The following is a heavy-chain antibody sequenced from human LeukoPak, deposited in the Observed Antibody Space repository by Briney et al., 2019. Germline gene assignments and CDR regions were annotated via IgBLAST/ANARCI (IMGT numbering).Heavy chain of an antibody. J-gene: IGHJ4*02. CDR2: ISYDGSNK. V-gene: IGHV3-30-3*01. Sequence: GGSLRLSCAASGFTFSSYAMHWVRQAPGKGLEWVAVISYDGSNKYYADSVKGRFTISRDNAKNTLFLQMNSLRAEDTAVYYCASLPSQWLVRDYWGQGTLVTVSS. CDR1: GFTFSSYA. D-gene: IGHD6-19*01. CDR3: ASLPSQWLVRDY.